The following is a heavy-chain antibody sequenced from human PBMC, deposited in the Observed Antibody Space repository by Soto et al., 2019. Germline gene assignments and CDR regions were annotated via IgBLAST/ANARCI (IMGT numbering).Heavy chain of an antibody. CDR1: GGSISSSNW. J-gene: IGHJ6*02. D-gene: IGHD6-6*01. CDR2: ISHSGST. CDR3: GGGEYSSSSDYYNYYGMDV. Sequence: VQLQESGPGLVKPSGTLSLTCAVSGGSISSSNWWSWVRQPPGKGLEWIGEISHSGSTNYNPSLKSRVTISVNKPKTHFSRKRSSVTAADTALYYWGGGEYSSSSDYYNYYGMDVWGQGTTVTVSS. V-gene: IGHV4-4*02.